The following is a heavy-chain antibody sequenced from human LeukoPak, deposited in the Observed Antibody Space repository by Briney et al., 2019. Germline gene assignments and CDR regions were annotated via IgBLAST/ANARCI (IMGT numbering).Heavy chain of an antibody. D-gene: IGHD2-2*01. V-gene: IGHV4-34*01. J-gene: IGHJ3*02. CDR1: SFNGYY. CDR3: ARSGRYCSSRCSGDAFYM. CDR2: ISPGGNT. Sequence: SDTLSLTRARSFNGYYWSWIRQPPGKGLEWIGEISPGGNTNYNPPPKSRVTISVDTSKNQFSLRLSSVTSADTAMYYCARSGRYCSSRCSGDAFYMWGQGTMVTASS.